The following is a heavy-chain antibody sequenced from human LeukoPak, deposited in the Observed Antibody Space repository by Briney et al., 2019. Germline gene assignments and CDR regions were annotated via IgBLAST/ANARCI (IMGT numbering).Heavy chain of an antibody. CDR3: ARGYCSGGSCGGDWFDP. D-gene: IGHD2-15*01. J-gene: IGHJ5*02. CDR1: GYTFTSYA. V-gene: IGHV7-4-1*02. CDR2: INTNTGNP. Sequence: ASVKVSCKASGYTFTSYAMNWVRQAPGQGLEWMGWINTNTGNPTYAQGFTGRFVFSLDTSVSTAYLQISSLKAEDTAVYYCARGYCSGGSCGGDWFDPWGQGTLVTVSS.